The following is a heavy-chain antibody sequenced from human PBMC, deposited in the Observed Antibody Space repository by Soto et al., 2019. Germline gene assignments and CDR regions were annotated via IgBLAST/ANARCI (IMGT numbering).Heavy chain of an antibody. CDR2: IYYSGST. CDR1: GGSISSGGYY. D-gene: IGHD5-12*01. Sequence: SETLSLTCTFSGGSISSGGYYWSWIRQHPGKGLEWIGYIYYSGSTYYNPSLKSRVTISVDTSKNQFSLKLSSVTAADTAVYYCARVIVATIPYFDYWGQGTLVTVSS. V-gene: IGHV4-31*03. J-gene: IGHJ4*02. CDR3: ARVIVATIPYFDY.